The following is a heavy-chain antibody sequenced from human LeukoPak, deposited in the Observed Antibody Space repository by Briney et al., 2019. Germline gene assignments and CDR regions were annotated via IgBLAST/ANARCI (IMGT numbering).Heavy chain of an antibody. Sequence: GASVKVSCKVSGYTLTELSMHWVRQAPGKGLEWMGGFDPEDGETIYAQKFQGRVTMTEDTSTDTAYMELSSLRSEDTAVYYCARADYAWNFWSGYYTGRGYFDIWGQGTMVTVSS. V-gene: IGHV1-24*01. CDR3: ARADYAWNFWSGYYTGRGYFDI. J-gene: IGHJ3*02. CDR2: FDPEDGET. CDR1: GYTLTELS. D-gene: IGHD3-3*01.